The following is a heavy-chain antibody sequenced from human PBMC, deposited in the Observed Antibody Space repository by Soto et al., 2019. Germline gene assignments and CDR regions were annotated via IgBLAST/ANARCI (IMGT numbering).Heavy chain of an antibody. CDR3: ARGEELLWFGELSYYYGMDV. Sequence: SETLSLTCAVYGGSFIGYCWSWIRQPPGKGLEWIGEINHSGSTNYNPSLKSRVTISVDTSKNQFSLKLSSVTAADTAVYYCARGEELLWFGELSYYYGMDVWGQGTTVTVSS. J-gene: IGHJ6*02. CDR2: INHSGST. CDR1: GGSFIGYC. V-gene: IGHV4-34*01. D-gene: IGHD3-10*01.